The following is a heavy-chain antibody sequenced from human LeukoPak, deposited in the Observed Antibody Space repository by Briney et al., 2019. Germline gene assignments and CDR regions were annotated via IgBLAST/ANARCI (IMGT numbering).Heavy chain of an antibody. CDR2: IHYSGST. CDR3: ARHGPFGISNWFDP. J-gene: IGHJ5*02. D-gene: IGHD3-3*01. V-gene: IGHV4-59*08. CDR1: GGSISSYF. Sequence: SETLSLTCTVSGGSISSYFWTWIRQPPGKGLEWIGYIHYSGSTYYNPSLKSRVTISVDTSKSQFSLKLNSVTAADTTVYYCARHGPFGISNWFDPWGQGTLVTVSS.